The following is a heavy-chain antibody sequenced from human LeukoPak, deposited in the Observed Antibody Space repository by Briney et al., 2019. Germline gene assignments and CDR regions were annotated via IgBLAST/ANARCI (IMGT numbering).Heavy chain of an antibody. V-gene: IGHV1-18*01. J-gene: IGHJ3*02. Sequence: ASVKVSCKASGYTFTSYGISWVRQAPGQGLEWMGWISAYNGNTDYAQKLQGRVTMTTDTSTSTAYMELRSLRSDDTAVYYCASLKNSYDSSGYLVTDAFDIWGQGTMVTVSS. CDR3: ASLKNSYDSSGYLVTDAFDI. D-gene: IGHD3-22*01. CDR1: GYTFTSYG. CDR2: ISAYNGNT.